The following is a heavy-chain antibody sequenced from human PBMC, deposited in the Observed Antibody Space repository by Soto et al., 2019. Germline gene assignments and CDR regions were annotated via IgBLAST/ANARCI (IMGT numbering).Heavy chain of an antibody. CDR3: AKGGLVRQPWDY. CDR1: GGSISSYY. CDR2: IYYSGST. Sequence: PSETLSLTCTVSGGSISSYYWSWIRQPPGKGLEWIGYIYYSGSTNYNPSLKSRVTIPVDTSKNQFSLKLSSVTAADTAVYYCAKGGLVRQPWDYWGQGTLVTVSS. D-gene: IGHD3-10*01. V-gene: IGHV4-59*01. J-gene: IGHJ4*02.